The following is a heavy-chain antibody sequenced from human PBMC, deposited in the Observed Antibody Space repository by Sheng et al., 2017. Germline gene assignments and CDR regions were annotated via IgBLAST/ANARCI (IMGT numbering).Heavy chain of an antibody. D-gene: IGHD7-27*01. J-gene: IGHJ2*01. V-gene: IGHV1-58*02. CDR1: GFTFTSSA. Sequence: QMQLVQSGPEVKKPGTSVKVSCKASGFTFTSSAMQWVRQARGQRLEWIGWIVVGSGNTNYAQKFQGRVTMTTDTSTSTAYMELRSLRYDDTAVYYCARQLGNWYIDLWGRGTLVTVSA. CDR3: ARQLGNWYIDL. CDR2: IVVGSGNT.